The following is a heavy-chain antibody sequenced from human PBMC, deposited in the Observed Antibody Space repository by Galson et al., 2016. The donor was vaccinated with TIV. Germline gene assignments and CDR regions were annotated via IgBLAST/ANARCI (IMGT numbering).Heavy chain of an antibody. V-gene: IGHV3-30-3*01. CDR1: GFTFSSYA. CDR2: ISHDENNK. CDR3: ARDTASVYGRGSLLDS. Sequence: SLRLSCAASGFTFSSYAMNWVRQAPGKELEWVAVISHDENNKYYSDSVKGRFTTSRENYKSTTYLQMNLLKTEDTAVYYCARDTASVYGRGSLLDSWGQGILVTVSS. D-gene: IGHD3-10*01. J-gene: IGHJ5*01.